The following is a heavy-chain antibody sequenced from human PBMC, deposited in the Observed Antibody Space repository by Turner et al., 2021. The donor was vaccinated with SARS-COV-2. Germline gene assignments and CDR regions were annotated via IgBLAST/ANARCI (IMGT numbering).Heavy chain of an antibody. Sequence: EVQLVESGGGLVQPGGSLSLSCAASGFTFDDYDMHWVRQAPGKGLEWVSGITWNGGIMGYADSVKGRFTVSRDNAKNSLYLQMNRLRAEDTALYYCGKGKHYYDVLTGYYDSWGQGTLVAVSS. CDR1: GFTFDDYD. V-gene: IGHV3-9*01. CDR3: GKGKHYYDVLTGYYDS. CDR2: ITWNGGIM. J-gene: IGHJ4*02. D-gene: IGHD3-9*01.